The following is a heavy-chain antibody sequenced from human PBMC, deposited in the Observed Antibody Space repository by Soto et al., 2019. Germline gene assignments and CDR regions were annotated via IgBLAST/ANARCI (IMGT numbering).Heavy chain of an antibody. Sequence: QVQLQESGPGLVKPSQTLSLTCTVSGGSISSGGYYWSWIRQHPGKGLEWIGYIYYSGSTYYNPSLKRRVNITVDTPKNQFYLKLSSVAAADTAVYYCARSGYSYGPNPLLYWGQGTLVTVSS. CDR2: IYYSGST. J-gene: IGHJ4*02. CDR3: ARSGYSYGPNPLLY. D-gene: IGHD5-18*01. CDR1: GGSISSGGYY. V-gene: IGHV4-31*03.